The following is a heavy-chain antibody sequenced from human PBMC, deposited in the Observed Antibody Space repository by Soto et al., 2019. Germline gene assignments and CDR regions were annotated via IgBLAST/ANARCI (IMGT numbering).Heavy chain of an antibody. Sequence: ASVKVSCKASGYTFTSYGISWVRQAPGQGLEWMGWISAYNGNTNYAQKLRGRVTMTTDTSTSTAYMELRSLRSDDTAVYYCARSRRPSQWFDYFDYWGQGTLVTVSS. CDR3: ARSRRPSQWFDYFDY. J-gene: IGHJ4*02. D-gene: IGHD3-10*01. CDR1: GYTFTSYG. CDR2: ISAYNGNT. V-gene: IGHV1-18*01.